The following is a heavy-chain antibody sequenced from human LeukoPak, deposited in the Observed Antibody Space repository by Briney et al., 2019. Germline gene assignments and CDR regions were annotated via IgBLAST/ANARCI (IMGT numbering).Heavy chain of an antibody. D-gene: IGHD2-2*01. CDR3: ARAGQDIVVVPAARVYYYYMDV. CDR1: GGSISSYY. J-gene: IGHJ6*03. CDR2: IYYSGST. Sequence: SETLSLTCTVSGGSISSYYWSWIRQPPGKGLEWIGYIYYSGSTNYNPSLKSRVTISVDTSKNQFSLKLSSVTAADTAVYYCARAGQDIVVVPAARVYYYYMDVWGKGTTVTVSS. V-gene: IGHV4-59*08.